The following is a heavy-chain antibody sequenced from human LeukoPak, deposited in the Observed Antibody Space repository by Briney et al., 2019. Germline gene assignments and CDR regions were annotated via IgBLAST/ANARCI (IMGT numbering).Heavy chain of an antibody. CDR1: GFTFSSYG. CDR2: ISYDGSNK. CDR3: AKEPTDPYYYGSGSYLGVGYFDY. V-gene: IGHV3-30*18. Sequence: GGSLRLSCAASGFTFSSYGMHWVRQAPGKGLEWVAVISYDGSNKYYADSVKGRFTISRDNSKNTLYLQMNSLRAEDTAVYYCAKEPTDPYYYGSGSYLGVGYFDYWGQGTLVTVSS. J-gene: IGHJ4*02. D-gene: IGHD3-10*01.